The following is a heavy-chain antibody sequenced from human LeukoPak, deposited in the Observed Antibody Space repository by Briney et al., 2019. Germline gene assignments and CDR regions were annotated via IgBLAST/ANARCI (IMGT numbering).Heavy chain of an antibody. CDR1: GFTFSSYA. V-gene: IGHV3-11*04. J-gene: IGHJ4*02. CDR2: ISSSGSTI. CDR3: ARVAYNWNYEDY. Sequence: GGSLRLSCAASGFTFSSYAMSWIRQAPGKGLEWVSYISSSGSTIYYADSVKGRFTISRDNAKNSLYLQMNSLRAEDTAVYYCARVAYNWNYEDYWGQGTLVTVSS. D-gene: IGHD1-7*01.